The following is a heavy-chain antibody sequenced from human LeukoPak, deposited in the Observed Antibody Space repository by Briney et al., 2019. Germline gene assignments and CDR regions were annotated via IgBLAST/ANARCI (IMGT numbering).Heavy chain of an antibody. CDR2: IYYRGSY. CDR3: ARAGGSGWPLYYYYYYMDV. J-gene: IGHJ6*03. D-gene: IGHD6-19*01. V-gene: IGHV4-61*01. Sequence: PSETLSLTCTVSGDSVSSGSYHWSWIRQPPGKGLEWVGYIYYRGSYNYNPSLKSRVTISVDTYKNQFSLKLSSVTAADTAVYYCARAGGSGWPLYYYYYYMDVWGKGTTVTASS. CDR1: GDSVSSGSYH.